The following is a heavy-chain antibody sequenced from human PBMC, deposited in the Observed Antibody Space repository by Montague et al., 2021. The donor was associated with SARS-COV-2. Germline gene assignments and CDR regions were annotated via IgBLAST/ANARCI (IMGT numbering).Heavy chain of an antibody. CDR3: ARGREYSSSAGFDY. D-gene: IGHD6-6*01. V-gene: IGHV4-59*01. Sequence: SETLSLTCTVSGGSISSYYWSWIRQPPGKGLEWIAYIYYSGSTNXNPSLKSRVTISVDTSKNQFSLKLSSVTAADTAVYYCARGREYSSSAGFDYWGQGTLVTVSS. CDR2: IYYSGST. CDR1: GGSISSYY. J-gene: IGHJ4*02.